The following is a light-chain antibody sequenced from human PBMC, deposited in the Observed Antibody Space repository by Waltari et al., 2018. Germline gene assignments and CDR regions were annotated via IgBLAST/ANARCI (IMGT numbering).Light chain of an antibody. CDR2: GAS. J-gene: IGKJ1*01. CDR1: QSVSSN. Sequence: EIVMTQSPATLSVSPGERATLSCRASQSVSSNLAWYRQKPGQAPRLLSYGASTRATGIPARFSGSGSGTEFTLTISSMQSEDFAVYYCQQYNNWWTFGQGTKVEIK. V-gene: IGKV3-15*01. CDR3: QQYNNWWT.